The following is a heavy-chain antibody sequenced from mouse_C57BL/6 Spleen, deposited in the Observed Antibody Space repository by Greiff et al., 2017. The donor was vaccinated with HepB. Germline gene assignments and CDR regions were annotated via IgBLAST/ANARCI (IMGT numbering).Heavy chain of an antibody. D-gene: IGHD1-1*01. CDR2: INYDGSST. Sequence: EVHLVESEGGLVQPGSSMKLSCTASGFTFSDYYMAWVRQVPEKGLEWVANINYDGSSTYYLDSLKSRFIISRDNAKNILYLQMSSLKSEDTATYYCARDATVVSYFDVWGTGTTVTVSS. V-gene: IGHV5-16*01. J-gene: IGHJ1*03. CDR3: ARDATVVSYFDV. CDR1: GFTFSDYY.